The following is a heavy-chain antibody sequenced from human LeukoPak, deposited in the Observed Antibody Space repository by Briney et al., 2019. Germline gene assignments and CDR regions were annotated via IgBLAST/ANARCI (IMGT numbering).Heavy chain of an antibody. D-gene: IGHD6-25*01. J-gene: IGHJ4*02. CDR1: GFTFITYS. CDR3: ARGRLRYDYYYFDY. CDR2: ISSSSSFI. V-gene: IGHV3-21*01. Sequence: GGSLRLSCAASGFTFITYSMNWVRQAPGKGLEWVSSISSSSSFIFYADSVKGRFTISRDNSKNTLYLQMNSLRAEDTAVYYCARGRLRYDYYYFDYWGQGTLVTVSS.